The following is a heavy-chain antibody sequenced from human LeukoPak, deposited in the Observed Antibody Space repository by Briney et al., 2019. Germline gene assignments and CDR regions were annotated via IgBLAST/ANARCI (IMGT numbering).Heavy chain of an antibody. J-gene: IGHJ4*02. D-gene: IGHD5-12*01. CDR1: GFTFSAYS. CDR3: ARDRPDSGYDYDY. CDR2: ITSTSSTI. Sequence: GGSLRLSCAASGFTFSAYSMKWVRQAPGKGLEWVSYITSTSSTIFYADSVKGRFTISRDNAKNSLYLQMNSLRAEDTAVYYCARDRPDSGYDYDYWGQGTLVTVSS. V-gene: IGHV3-48*04.